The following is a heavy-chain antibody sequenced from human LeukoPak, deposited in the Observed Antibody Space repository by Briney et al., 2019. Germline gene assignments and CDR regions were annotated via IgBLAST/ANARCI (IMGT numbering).Heavy chain of an antibody. CDR1: GFTFSNYW. J-gene: IGHJ4*02. CDR2: IKEDGSEK. V-gene: IGHV3-7*05. CDR3: ARDWGAAGLWDY. D-gene: IGHD6-13*01. Sequence: PGGSVRLSCASSGFTFSNYWMSWVRQAPGKGLEWVANIKEDGSEKDYVDSVKGRFTLSRDNAKNSLYLQMNSLKTEDTAIYYCARDWGAAGLWDYWGQGTLVTVSS.